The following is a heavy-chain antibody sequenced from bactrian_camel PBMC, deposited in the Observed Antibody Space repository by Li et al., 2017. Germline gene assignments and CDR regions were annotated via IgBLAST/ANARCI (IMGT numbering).Heavy chain of an antibody. V-gene: IGHV3S60*01. Sequence: HVQLVESGGGLVQPGGSLRLSCTASGLTFDDYAMGWFRQAPGKEREGVSCITRTGENRYYDDSVKGRFAISRDNPTNSLYLQMNSLQPEDTAMYYCGACVVITAAPLIFPRSDFHWWGQGTQVTVS. CDR2: ITRTGENR. J-gene: IGHJ6*01. D-gene: IGHD2*01. CDR3: GACVVITAAPLIFPRSDFHW. CDR1: GLTFDDYA.